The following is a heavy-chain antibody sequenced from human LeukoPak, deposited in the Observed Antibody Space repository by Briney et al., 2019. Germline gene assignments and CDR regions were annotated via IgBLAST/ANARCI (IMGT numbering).Heavy chain of an antibody. D-gene: IGHD3-16*01. V-gene: IGHV1-46*01. CDR1: GCTFTSYY. J-gene: IGHJ4*02. CDR2: INPSGGCT. CDR3: ARGEGYVWGSCDY. Sequence: ASEKVSCKPSGCTFTSYYMHWVRQAPGQGLEWMGIINPSGGCTSYAQKFQGRVTMTRDTSTRTVYMELSSLRSEDTAVYYCARGEGYVWGSCDYWGQGTLVTVSS.